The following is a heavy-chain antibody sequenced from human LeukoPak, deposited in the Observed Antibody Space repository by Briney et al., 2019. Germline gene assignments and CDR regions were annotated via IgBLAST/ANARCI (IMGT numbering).Heavy chain of an antibody. V-gene: IGHV4-34*01. J-gene: IGHJ4*02. CDR1: GGSFRGYY. CDR3: ARSPRTGTHSPFDY. Sequence: SGTLSLTCAVYGGSFRGYYWSWIRQPPGKGLEWIGEINHSGSTNYNPSLKSRVTISVDTSKNQFPLKLSSVTAADTAVYYCARSPRTGTHSPFDYWGQGTLVTVSS. D-gene: IGHD1-7*01. CDR2: INHSGST.